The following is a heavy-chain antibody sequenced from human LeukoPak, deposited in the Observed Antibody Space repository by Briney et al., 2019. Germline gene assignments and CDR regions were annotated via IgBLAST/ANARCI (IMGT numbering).Heavy chain of an antibody. V-gene: IGHV5-10-1*01. D-gene: IGHD2-2*01. Sequence: GEYLQISCKGSGYSFTSYWISWVRQMPGKGLEWMGRIVPSDSYTNYSPSFQGHVTISADKSISTAYLQWSSLKASDTAMYYCARLAGYCSSTSCVGLDYWGQGTLVSVSS. CDR2: IVPSDSYT. CDR1: GYSFTSYW. J-gene: IGHJ4*02. CDR3: ARLAGYCSSTSCVGLDY.